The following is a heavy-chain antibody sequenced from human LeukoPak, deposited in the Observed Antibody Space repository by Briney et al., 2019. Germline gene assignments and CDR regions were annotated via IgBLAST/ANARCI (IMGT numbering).Heavy chain of an antibody. Sequence: GGSLRLSCAASGFTFSSYSMNWVRQAPGKGLEWVSSISSSSSYIYYADSVKGRFTTSRDNAKNSLYLQMNSLRAEDTAVYYCARLPLNGMDVWGQGTTVTVSS. J-gene: IGHJ6*02. CDR3: ARLPLNGMDV. V-gene: IGHV3-21*01. CDR1: GFTFSSYS. D-gene: IGHD1-26*01. CDR2: ISSSSSYI.